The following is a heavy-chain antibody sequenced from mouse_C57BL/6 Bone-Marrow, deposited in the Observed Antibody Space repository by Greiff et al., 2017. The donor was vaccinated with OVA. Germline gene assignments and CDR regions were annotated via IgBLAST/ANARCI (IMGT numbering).Heavy chain of an antibody. J-gene: IGHJ1*03. D-gene: IGHD3-1*01. Sequence: EVKVEESGGGLVQPGGSMKLSCAASGFTFSDAWMDWVRQSPEKGLEWVAEIRNKANNHATYYAESVKGRFTISRDDSKSSVYLQMNSLRAEDTGIYYCTRPRGRYWYFDVWGTGTTVTVSS. CDR2: IRNKANNHAT. CDR1: GFTFSDAW. V-gene: IGHV6-6*01. CDR3: TRPRGRYWYFDV.